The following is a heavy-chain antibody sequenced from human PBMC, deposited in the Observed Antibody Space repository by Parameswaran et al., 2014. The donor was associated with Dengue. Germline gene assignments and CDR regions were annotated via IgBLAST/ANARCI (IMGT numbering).Heavy chain of an antibody. J-gene: IGHJ6*02. CDR3: ASLRLAGGYYYYGMDV. CDR2: INHSGST. V-gene: IGHV4-34*01. D-gene: IGHD6-25*01. Sequence: WIRQPPGKGLEWIGEINHSGSTNYNPSLKSRVTISVDTSKNQFSLKLSSVTAADTAVYYCASLRLAGGYYYYGMDVWGQGTTVTVSS.